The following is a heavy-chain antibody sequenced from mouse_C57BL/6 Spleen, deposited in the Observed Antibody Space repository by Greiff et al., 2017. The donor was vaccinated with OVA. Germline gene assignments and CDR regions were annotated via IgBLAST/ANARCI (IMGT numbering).Heavy chain of an antibody. J-gene: IGHJ3*01. Sequence: VQLQQSGPELVKPGASVKISCKASGYTFTDYYMNWVKQSHGKSLEWIGDINPDNGGTSYNQKFKGKATLTVDKSSSTAYMELRSLTSEDSAVYYCARGGGNYEVWFAYWGQGTLVTVSA. D-gene: IGHD2-1*01. CDR1: GYTFTDYY. CDR2: INPDNGGT. V-gene: IGHV1-26*01. CDR3: ARGGGNYEVWFAY.